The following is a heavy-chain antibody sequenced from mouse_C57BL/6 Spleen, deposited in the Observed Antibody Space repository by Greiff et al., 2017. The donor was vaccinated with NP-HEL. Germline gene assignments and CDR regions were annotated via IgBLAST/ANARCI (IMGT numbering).Heavy chain of an antibody. CDR2: IDPSDSET. V-gene: IGHV1-52*01. Sequence: QVQLQQPGAELVRPGSSVKLSCKASGYTFTSYWMHWVKQRPIQGLEWIGNIDPSDSETHYNQKFKDKATLTVDKSSSTAYMQLSSLTSEDSAVYYCARKAPLVTTYYFDYWGQGTTLTVSS. CDR1: GYTFTSYW. D-gene: IGHD2-2*01. J-gene: IGHJ2*01. CDR3: ARKAPLVTTYYFDY.